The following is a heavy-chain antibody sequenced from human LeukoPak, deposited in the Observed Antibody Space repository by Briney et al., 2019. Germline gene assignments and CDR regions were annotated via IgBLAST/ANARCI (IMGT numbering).Heavy chain of an antibody. CDR2: ISSSGSTI. CDR1: GFTLSDYY. Sequence: GGSLRLSCAASGFTLSDYYMSWIRQAPGKGLEWVSYISSSGSTIYYADSVKGRFTISRDSAKNSLYLQMNSLRAEDTAVYYCARVADFWSGYYGYWGQGTLVTVSS. J-gene: IGHJ4*02. V-gene: IGHV3-11*04. D-gene: IGHD3-3*01. CDR3: ARVADFWSGYYGY.